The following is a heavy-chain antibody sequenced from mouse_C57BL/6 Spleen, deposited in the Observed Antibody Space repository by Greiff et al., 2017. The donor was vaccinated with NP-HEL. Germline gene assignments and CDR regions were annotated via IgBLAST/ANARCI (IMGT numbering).Heavy chain of an antibody. CDR2: IDPETGGT. CDR3: TRSGYYGSPFAY. J-gene: IGHJ3*01. V-gene: IGHV1-15*01. Sequence: QVQLQQSGAELVRPGASVTLSCKASGYTFTDYEMHWVKQTPVHGLEWIGAIDPETGGTAYNQKFKGKAILTADKSSSTAYMELRSLTSEDSAVYYCTRSGYYGSPFAYWGQGTLVTVSA. CDR1: GYTFTDYE. D-gene: IGHD1-1*01.